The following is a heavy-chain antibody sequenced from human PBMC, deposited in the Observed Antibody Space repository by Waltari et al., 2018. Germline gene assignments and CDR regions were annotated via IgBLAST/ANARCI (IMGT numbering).Heavy chain of an antibody. CDR1: TFTFSSYE. V-gene: IGHV3-48*03. J-gene: IGHJ3*02. CDR2: ISSSGSTI. Sequence: ELQLVESGGGLVQPGWSLRLSCAASTFTFSSYEINWVRQAPGMGLEWVSYISSSGSTIYYADSVKGRFTISRDNAKNSLYLQVNSLRAEDTAVYYCAREGVRTGDAFDIWGQGTMVTVSS. D-gene: IGHD3-9*01. CDR3: AREGVRTGDAFDI.